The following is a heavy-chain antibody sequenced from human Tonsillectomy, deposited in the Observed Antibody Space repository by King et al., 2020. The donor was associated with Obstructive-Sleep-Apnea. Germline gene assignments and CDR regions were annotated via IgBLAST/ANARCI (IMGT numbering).Heavy chain of an antibody. CDR1: GFTFSTYT. CDR2: ISYDGGYK. Sequence: VQLVESGGGVVQPGGSLKLSCAASGFTFSTYTMYWVRQAPGKGLEWVSLISYDGGYKFYADSVKGRFTISRDNSQNNLSLQMNNLRAEDTALYYCARENFNDYPLVYGMDVWGQGTTVTVSS. D-gene: IGHD4-11*01. V-gene: IGHV3-30*01. CDR3: ARENFNDYPLVYGMDV. J-gene: IGHJ6*02.